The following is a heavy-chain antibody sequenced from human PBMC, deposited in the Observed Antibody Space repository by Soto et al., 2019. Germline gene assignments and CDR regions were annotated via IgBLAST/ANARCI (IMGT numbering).Heavy chain of an antibody. D-gene: IGHD3-3*01. CDR1: GYTFTSYG. J-gene: IGHJ4*02. CDR3: ARGGQYDFWSGYYLADY. V-gene: IGHV1-18*01. Sequence: ASVKVSCKASGYTFTSYGTSWVRQAPGQGLEWMGWISAYNGNTNYAQKLQGRVTMTTDTSTSTAYMELRSLRSDDTAVYYCARGGQYDFWSGYYLADYWGQGTLVTVSS. CDR2: ISAYNGNT.